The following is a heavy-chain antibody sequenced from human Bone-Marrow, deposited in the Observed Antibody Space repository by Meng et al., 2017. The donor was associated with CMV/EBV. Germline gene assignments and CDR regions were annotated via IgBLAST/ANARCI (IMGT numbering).Heavy chain of an antibody. V-gene: IGHV3-21*01. Sequence: ETLTFTCTVSGGSISSSSYYWGWIRQPPGKGLEWVSSISSSGSYIFYADSVKGRFTISRDNAKSSLYLQMKSLRAEDTALYYCARVHGTARDYWGPGTLVTVSS. CDR2: ISSSGSYI. CDR3: ARVHGTARDY. D-gene: IGHD6-6*01. CDR1: GGSISSSS. J-gene: IGHJ4*02.